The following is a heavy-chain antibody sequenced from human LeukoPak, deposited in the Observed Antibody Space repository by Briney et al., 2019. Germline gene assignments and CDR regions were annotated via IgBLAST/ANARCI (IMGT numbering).Heavy chain of an antibody. CDR3: ARVDMATINLDY. J-gene: IGHJ4*02. CDR1: GGSISSSSYY. D-gene: IGHD5-24*01. CDR2: IYYSGST. V-gene: IGHV4-39*07. Sequence: KPSETLSLTCTVSGGSISSSSYYWGWIRQPPGKGLEWIGSIYYSGSTYYNPSLKSRVTMSVDTSKNQFSLKLSSVTAADTAVYYCARVDMATINLDYWGQGTLVTVSS.